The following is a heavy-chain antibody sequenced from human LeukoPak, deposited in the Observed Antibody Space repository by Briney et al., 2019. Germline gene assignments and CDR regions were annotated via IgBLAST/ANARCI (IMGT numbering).Heavy chain of an antibody. CDR3: ARGTVTTSPNDY. Sequence: GRSLRLSCAASGFTFSSYAMHWVRQAPGKGLEWVAVISYDGSNKYYADSVKGRFTISRDNSKNTLYLQMNSLRAEDTAVYYCARGTVTTSPNDYWGQGTLVTVSS. D-gene: IGHD4-17*01. CDR1: GFTFSSYA. J-gene: IGHJ4*02. CDR2: ISYDGSNK. V-gene: IGHV3-30-3*01.